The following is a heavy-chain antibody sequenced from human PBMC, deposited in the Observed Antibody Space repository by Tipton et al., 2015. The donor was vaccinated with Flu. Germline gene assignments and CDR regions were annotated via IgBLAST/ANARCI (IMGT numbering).Heavy chain of an antibody. V-gene: IGHV4-61*08. J-gene: IGHJ3*02. CDR3: ARVVYYDMGYGAFDI. CDR1: GGSVSNDGFS. D-gene: IGHD3-22*01. CDR2: FYSTVNT. Sequence: TLSLTCTVSGGSVSNDGFSWNWIRQPPGMGLEWIGFFYSTVNTNYNPSLKSRVTISVDTSKNQFSLKLSSVTAADTAVYYCARVVYYDMGYGAFDIWGQGTMVTVSS.